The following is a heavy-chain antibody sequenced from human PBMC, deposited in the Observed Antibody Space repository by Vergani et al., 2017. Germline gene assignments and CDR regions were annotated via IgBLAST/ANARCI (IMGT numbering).Heavy chain of an antibody. CDR2: IYYSGST. CDR3: ARSHYDSSGYYYAWGFEDVMYNWFDP. CDR1: GGSVSSGSYY. V-gene: IGHV4-61*01. D-gene: IGHD3-22*01. J-gene: IGHJ5*02. Sequence: QVQLQESGPGLVKPSETLSLTCTVSGGSVSSGSYYWSWIRQPPGTGLEWIGYIYYSGSTNYNPSLKSRVTISVDTSKNQFSLKLRSVTAADTAVYYCARSHYDSSGYYYAWGFEDVMYNWFDPWGQGTLVTVSS.